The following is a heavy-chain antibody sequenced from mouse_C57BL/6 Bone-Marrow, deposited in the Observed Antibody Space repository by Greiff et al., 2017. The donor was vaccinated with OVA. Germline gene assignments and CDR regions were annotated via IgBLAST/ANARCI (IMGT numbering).Heavy chain of an antibody. Sequence: VQLQQSGAELVKPGASVKLSCKASGYTFTEYSIHWVKQRSGRGLEWIGWFYPGSGSTKYNEKFKDKATLTVDKSSSTVYMELSSLPTEDAAVFFCARNVYLDAMDYWGQGTSVTVSS. D-gene: IGHD5-5*01. J-gene: IGHJ4*01. CDR2: FYPGSGST. CDR3: ARNVYLDAMDY. V-gene: IGHV1-62-2*01. CDR1: GYTFTEYS.